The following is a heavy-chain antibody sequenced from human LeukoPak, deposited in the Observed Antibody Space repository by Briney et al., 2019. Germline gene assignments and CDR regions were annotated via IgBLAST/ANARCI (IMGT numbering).Heavy chain of an antibody. J-gene: IGHJ2*01. CDR1: GYTFTKFG. CDR3: ARGHLDWFFDF. Sequence: ASVKVSCKASGYTFTKFGFNWVRQAPGQGLEWMGWISSSNGKTNYAQKFQGRVTMTTDTSTTTAFMELRSLRSDDTAVYYCARGHLDWFFDFWGDGTLVSVSS. V-gene: IGHV1-18*01. CDR2: ISSSNGKT.